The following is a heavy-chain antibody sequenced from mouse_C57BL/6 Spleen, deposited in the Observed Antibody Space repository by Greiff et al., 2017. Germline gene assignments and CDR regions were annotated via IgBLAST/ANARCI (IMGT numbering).Heavy chain of an antibody. Sequence: QVQLQQSGAELVRPGASVTLSCKASGYTFTDYEMHWVKQTPGHGLEWIGDIDPETGGTAYNQKFKGKAILTEDKASSTAYMELRSLTSEDSAVYYCQILNWAYFDYWGQGTTLTVSS. J-gene: IGHJ2*01. D-gene: IGHD4-1*02. CDR1: GYTFTDYE. V-gene: IGHV1-15*01. CDR2: IDPETGGT. CDR3: QILNWAYFDY.